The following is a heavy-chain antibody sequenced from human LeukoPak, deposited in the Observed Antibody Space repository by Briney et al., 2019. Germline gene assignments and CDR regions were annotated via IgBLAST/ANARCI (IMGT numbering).Heavy chain of an antibody. J-gene: IGHJ4*02. D-gene: IGHD6-19*01. V-gene: IGHV3-23*01. CDR1: GFTFSSYA. CDR2: IGASGGST. CDR3: ARAMYSSGWY. Sequence: GGSLRLSCATSGFTFSSYAMSWVRQAPGKGLEWVPGIGASGGSTYYADSVKGRFTISRDNAKNTLYLQMNSLRAEDTAVYYCARAMYSSGWYWGQGTLVTVSS.